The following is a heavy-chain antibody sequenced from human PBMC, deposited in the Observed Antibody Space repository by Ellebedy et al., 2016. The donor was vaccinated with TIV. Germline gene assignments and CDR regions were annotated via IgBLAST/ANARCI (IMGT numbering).Heavy chain of an antibody. CDR2: MNPNSGNT. CDR1: GYIFIGYY. CDR3: ARSNGGPMVRGVLIRHYYYYGMDV. J-gene: IGHJ6*02. D-gene: IGHD3-10*01. Sequence: ASVKVSCXASGYIFIGYYIHWVRQAPGQGLEWMGWMNPNSGNTGYAQKFQGRVTMTRNTSIRTAYMELSSLRSEDTAVYYCARSNGGPMVRGVLIRHYYYYGMDVWGQGTTVTV. V-gene: IGHV1-8*02.